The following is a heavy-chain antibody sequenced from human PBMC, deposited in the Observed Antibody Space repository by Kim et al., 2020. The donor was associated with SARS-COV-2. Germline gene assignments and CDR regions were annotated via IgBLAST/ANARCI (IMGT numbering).Heavy chain of an antibody. J-gene: IGHJ4*02. Sequence: ASVKVSCKASGYTFTSYGISWVRQAPGQGLEWMGWISAYNGNTNYAQKLQGRVTMTTDTSTSTAYMELRSLRSDDTAVYYCARDSRGYYGSGSSFDYWGQGTLVTVSS. V-gene: IGHV1-18*01. CDR1: GYTFTSYG. D-gene: IGHD3-10*01. CDR2: ISAYNGNT. CDR3: ARDSRGYYGSGSSFDY.